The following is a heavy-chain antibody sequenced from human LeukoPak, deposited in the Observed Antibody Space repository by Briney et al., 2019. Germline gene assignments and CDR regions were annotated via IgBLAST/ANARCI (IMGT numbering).Heavy chain of an antibody. Sequence: GASVKVSCKASGYALTEVSVHWVRQAPGKGREWMGGFDPEDGETMYARKLQGRVSMNEDTSTDTAYMDLSSLRSEHTAVYYCATGRRIGSGNFRYWGQGTLVTVSS. J-gene: IGHJ4*02. V-gene: IGHV1-24*01. CDR2: FDPEDGET. D-gene: IGHD3-10*01. CDR1: GYALTEVS. CDR3: ATGRRIGSGNFRY.